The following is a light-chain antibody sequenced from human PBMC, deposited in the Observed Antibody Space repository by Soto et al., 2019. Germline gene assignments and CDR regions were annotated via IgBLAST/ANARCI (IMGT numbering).Light chain of an antibody. V-gene: IGLV2-23*02. CDR3: CSFAGGRNV. Sequence: QSVLTQPASVSGSPGQSITISCSGTSSDVGAYNLVSWYQQFPGKAPKLMIFEVSQRPSGVSSRLSGSKSGGTASLTISGLQADDEADYYCCSFAGGRNVFGTGTKVTVL. J-gene: IGLJ1*01. CDR2: EVS. CDR1: SSDVGAYNL.